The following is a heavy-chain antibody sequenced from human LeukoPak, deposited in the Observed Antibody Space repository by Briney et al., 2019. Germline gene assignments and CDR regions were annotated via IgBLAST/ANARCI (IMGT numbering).Heavy chain of an antibody. CDR3: ARPYGSGSYYSDY. CDR2: INPNSGGT. CDR1: GYTFTGYY. Sequence: APVKVSCKASGYTFTGYYMHWVRQAPGQGLEWMGRINPNSGGTNYAQKFQGRVTMTRDTSISTAYMELSRLRSDDTAVYYCARPYGSGSYYSDYWGQGTLVTVSS. J-gene: IGHJ4*02. V-gene: IGHV1-2*06. D-gene: IGHD3-10*01.